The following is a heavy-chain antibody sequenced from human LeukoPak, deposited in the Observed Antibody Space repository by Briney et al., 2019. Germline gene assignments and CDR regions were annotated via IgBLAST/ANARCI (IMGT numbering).Heavy chain of an antibody. CDR3: ARELNYSSGWRSHGY. V-gene: IGHV3-30*03. CDR2: ISYDGSNK. J-gene: IGHJ4*02. D-gene: IGHD6-19*01. CDR1: GFTFSSYG. Sequence: GGSLRLSCAASGFTFSSYGMHWVRQAPGKGLEWVAVISYDGSNKYYADSVKGRFTISRDNSKNTLYLQMNSLRDEDTAVYYCARELNYSSGWRSHGYWGQGTLVTVSS.